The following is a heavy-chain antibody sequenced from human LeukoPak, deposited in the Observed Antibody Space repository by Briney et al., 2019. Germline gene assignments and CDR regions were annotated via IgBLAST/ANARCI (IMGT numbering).Heavy chain of an antibody. J-gene: IGHJ4*02. D-gene: IGHD1-26*01. CDR1: GYTFINYG. V-gene: IGHV1-18*01. CDR2: ITGYNGNT. Sequence: ASVKVSCKGSGYTFINYGISWLRQAPGQGLEWMGWITGYNGNTNYAQKFQDRLIMTTDTSTSTAYMELRSLRSDDTAVYYCARDDVGSARYWGQGTPVTVSS. CDR3: ARDDVGSARY.